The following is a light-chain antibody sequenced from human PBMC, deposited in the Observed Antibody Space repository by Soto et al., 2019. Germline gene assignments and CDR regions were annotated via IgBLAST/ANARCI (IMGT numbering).Light chain of an antibody. V-gene: IGKV3-20*01. CDR1: QSASNN. J-gene: IGKJ1*01. CDR2: GAS. Sequence: VVSQSAATVSVYPGESVTISCRASQSASNNLVWYQQKPGQTPANLIYGASSRATSIPDRFSGSGSGTDFTLTTSRLQPEDFSVYYCQQYGSSQWTFGQGTKVDIK. CDR3: QQYGSSQWT.